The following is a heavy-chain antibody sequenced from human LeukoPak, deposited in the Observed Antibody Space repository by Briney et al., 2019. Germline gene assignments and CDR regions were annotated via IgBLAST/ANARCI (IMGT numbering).Heavy chain of an antibody. V-gene: IGHV3-33*01. CDR2: IWYDGSNK. D-gene: IGHD6-6*01. CDR1: GFTFSSYG. J-gene: IGHJ4*02. Sequence: GSLRLSCAASGFTFSSYGMHWVRQAPGKGLEWVAVIWYDGSNKYYADSVKGRFTISRDNSKNTLYLQMNSLRAEDTAVYYCARDKYSSLSEVFDYWGQGTLVTVSS. CDR3: ARDKYSSLSEVFDY.